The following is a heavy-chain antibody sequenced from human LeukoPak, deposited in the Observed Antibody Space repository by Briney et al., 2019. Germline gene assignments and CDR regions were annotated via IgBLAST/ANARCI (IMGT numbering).Heavy chain of an antibody. CDR1: GYSHTSDW. D-gene: IGHD4-11*01. J-gene: IGHJ4*02. V-gene: IGHV1-46*01. CDR3: TREVVGTTIKNFDS. Sequence: ASVKVSCKASGYSHTSDWVHWVRQAPGQGLEWMGAINSGSGSVSHAQKLQGRVTMTRDTATSTVYMELSSLGSEDTAVYYCTREVVGTTIKNFDSWGQGTLVTVSP. CDR2: INSGSGSV.